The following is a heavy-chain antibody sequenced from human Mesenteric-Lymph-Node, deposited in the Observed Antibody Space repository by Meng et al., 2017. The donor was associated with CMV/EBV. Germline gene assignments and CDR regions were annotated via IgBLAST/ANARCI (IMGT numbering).Heavy chain of an antibody. J-gene: IGHJ4*02. CDR3: ARDRYSYASSYFDY. V-gene: IGHV4-34*01. D-gene: IGHD5-18*01. CDR2: INHSGGS. Sequence: GSLRLSCAVYGGSFSGYFWSWIRQPPGKGLEWIGDINHSGGSNYNPSLKSRVTISVDTSRNQFSLKVSSVTAADTAVYYCARDRYSYASSYFDYWGRGTVVTVSS. CDR1: GGSFSGYF.